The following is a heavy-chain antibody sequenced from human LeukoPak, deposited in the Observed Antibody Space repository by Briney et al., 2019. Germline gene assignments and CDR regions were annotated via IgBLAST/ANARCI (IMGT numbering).Heavy chain of an antibody. V-gene: IGHV3-21*01. CDR2: ISSSGSYI. CDR1: GFTFSHAW. J-gene: IGHJ4*02. D-gene: IGHD2-2*01. CDR3: ARDCSSTSCYLITPYDY. Sequence: GGSLRLSCAASGFTFSHAWMSWVRQAPGKGLEWVSSISSSGSYIYYADSVKGRFTISRDNAKNSLYLQMNSLRAEDTAVYYCARDCSSTSCYLITPYDYWGQGTLVTVSS.